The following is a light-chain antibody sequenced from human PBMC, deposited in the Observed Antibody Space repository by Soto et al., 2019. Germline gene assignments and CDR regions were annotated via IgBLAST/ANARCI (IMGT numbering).Light chain of an antibody. CDR1: SSDVGRYTY. CDR3: TSYTSTSTPYV. V-gene: IGLV2-14*01. Sequence: QSVLTQPASVSGSPGHSITISCAGTSSDVGRYTYVSWYQQHPGKAPKLIIYDVYNRPSGVSNRFSGSKSGNTASLTISGLQAEDEADYYCTSYTSTSTPYVFGGGTKVTV. J-gene: IGLJ1*01. CDR2: DVY.